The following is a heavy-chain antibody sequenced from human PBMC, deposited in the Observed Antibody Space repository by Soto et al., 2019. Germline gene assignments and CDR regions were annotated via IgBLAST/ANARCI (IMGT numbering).Heavy chain of an antibody. CDR1: GGTFSSYA. V-gene: IGHV1-69*01. Sequence: QVQLVQSGAEVKKPGSSVKVSCKASGGTFSSYAISWVRQAPGQGLEWMGGIIPIFGTANYAQKFQGRVAITADESTGTAYMELSSLRSEDTAVYYCARDLEGRITIFGVVRAGWFDPWGQGTLVTVSS. CDR2: IIPIFGTA. J-gene: IGHJ5*02. D-gene: IGHD3-3*01. CDR3: ARDLEGRITIFGVVRAGWFDP.